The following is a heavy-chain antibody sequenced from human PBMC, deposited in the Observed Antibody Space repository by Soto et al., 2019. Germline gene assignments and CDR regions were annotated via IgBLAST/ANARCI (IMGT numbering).Heavy chain of an antibody. J-gene: IGHJ4*02. CDR2: IYPGDSDT. CDR3: ARSGDCSSNRCYDY. V-gene: IGHV5-51*04. CDR1: GYSFTSYL. D-gene: IGHD2-2*01. Sequence: GESLKISFKGSGYSFTSYLICWVRQMPGKGLEWMGIIYPGDSDTRYSPSFQGQVTISADEPISTAYLQWSSLKASDTAMYYCARSGDCSSNRCYDYWGQGTLVTVSS.